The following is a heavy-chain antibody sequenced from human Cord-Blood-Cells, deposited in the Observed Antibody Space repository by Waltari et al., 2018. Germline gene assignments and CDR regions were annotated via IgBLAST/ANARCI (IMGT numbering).Heavy chain of an antibody. CDR1: GFTFSSYG. CDR2: IRYDGSNK. V-gene: IGHV3-30*02. J-gene: IGHJ6*02. CDR3: AKDAGGDYEFWSGYYMNYYYYGMDV. D-gene: IGHD3-3*01. Sequence: HVQLVESGGGVVQPGGSLRLSCAASGFTFSSYGMHWVRQAPGKGLGGVEFIRYDGSNKYDADAVKGRFTISRDNSKNTLYLQMNSLRAEDTAVYYCAKDAGGDYEFWSGYYMNYYYYGMDVWGQGP.